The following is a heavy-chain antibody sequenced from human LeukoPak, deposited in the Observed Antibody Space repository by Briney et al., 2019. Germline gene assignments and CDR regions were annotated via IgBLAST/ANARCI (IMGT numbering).Heavy chain of an antibody. CDR3: ASTFIVGATQTLDY. CDR2: ISGYNGNA. V-gene: IGHV1-18*01. Sequence: ASVKVSCKGSGYTFTTYGITWVRQAPGQGLEWMGWISGYNGNANYAESLQGRVTMTTDTSTSTAYMELRSLRSDDTAVYYCASTFIVGATQTLDYWGQGTLVTVSS. J-gene: IGHJ4*02. D-gene: IGHD1-26*01. CDR1: GYTFTTYG.